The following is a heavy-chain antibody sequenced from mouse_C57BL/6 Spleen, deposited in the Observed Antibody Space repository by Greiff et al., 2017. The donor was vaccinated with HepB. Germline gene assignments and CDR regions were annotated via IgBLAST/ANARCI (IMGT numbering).Heavy chain of an antibody. CDR2: IYPSDSET. CDR1: GYTFTSYW. J-gene: IGHJ1*03. CDR3: ARSKGYWYCDV. V-gene: IGHV1-61*01. Sequence: VQLQQPGAELVRPGSSVKLSCKASGYTFTSYWMDWVKQRPGQGLEWIGNIYPSDSETHYNQKFKDKATLTVDKSSSTAYMQLSSLTSEDSAVDYCARSKGYWYCDVWGTGTTVTVSS.